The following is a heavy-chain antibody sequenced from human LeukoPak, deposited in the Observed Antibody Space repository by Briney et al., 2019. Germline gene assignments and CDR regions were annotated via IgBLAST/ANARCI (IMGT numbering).Heavy chain of an antibody. V-gene: IGHV3-64D*06. J-gene: IGHJ4*02. CDR1: GFTFSMHA. D-gene: IGHD2-15*01. CDR3: MKPYCSGGNCYYYFDY. CDR2: ISTNGLST. Sequence: GGSLRLSCSASGFTFSMHAMHWVRQAPGKGLEHVSGISTNGLSTYHADSVKGRFTISRDNSKNMLYLQMSSLRAEHTAIFYCMKPYCSGGNCYYYFDYWGQGILVTVSS.